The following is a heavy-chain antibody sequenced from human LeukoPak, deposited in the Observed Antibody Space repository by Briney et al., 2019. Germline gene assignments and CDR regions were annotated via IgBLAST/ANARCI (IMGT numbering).Heavy chain of an antibody. V-gene: IGHV3-23*01. D-gene: IGHD5-12*01. CDR2: ISGGGGTT. Sequence: GGSLRLSCAASGFTFSSYAMSWVRQAPGKGLEWVSAISGGGGTTYYVDSVKGRFTISRDNSRTTLYLQMNSLRAEDTAVYYCATEATPLWWGQGTLVTVSS. CDR3: ATEATPLW. CDR1: GFTFSSYA. J-gene: IGHJ4*02.